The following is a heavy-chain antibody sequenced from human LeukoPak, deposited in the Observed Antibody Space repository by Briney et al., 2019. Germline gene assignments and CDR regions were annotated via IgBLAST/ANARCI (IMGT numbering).Heavy chain of an antibody. CDR2: ISGSGGST. J-gene: IGHJ6*03. CDR1: GFTFSSYA. V-gene: IGHV3-23*01. CDR3: AKALEYCGGDCPDYYYYYMDV. D-gene: IGHD2-21*01. Sequence: GGSLRLSCAASGFTFSSYAMSWVCQAPGKGLEWVSVISGSGGSTYYADSVKGRFTISRDNSKNTLYLQMNSLRAEDTAVYYCAKALEYCGGDCPDYYYYYMDVWGKGTTVTVSS.